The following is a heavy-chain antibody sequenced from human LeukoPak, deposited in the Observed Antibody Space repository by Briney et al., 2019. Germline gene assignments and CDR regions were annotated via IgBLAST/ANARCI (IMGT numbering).Heavy chain of an antibody. CDR1: GGSISSYY. D-gene: IGHD5-18*01. CDR3: ASLGGYNYGYFDY. J-gene: IGHJ4*02. CDR2: IYYSGST. Sequence: PSETLSLTCTVSGGSISSYYWSWIRQPPGKGLEWIGYIYYSGSTNYNPSLKSRVTISVDTSKNQFSLKLSSVTAADTAVYYCASLGGYNYGYFDYWGQGTLVTVSS. V-gene: IGHV4-59*01.